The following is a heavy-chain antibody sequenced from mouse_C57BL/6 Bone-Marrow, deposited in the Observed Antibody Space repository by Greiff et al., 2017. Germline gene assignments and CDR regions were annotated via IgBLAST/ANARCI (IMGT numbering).Heavy chain of an antibody. CDR2: IDPENGDT. D-gene: IGHD1-1*01. J-gene: IGHJ4*01. CDR1: GFNIKDDY. Sequence: EVQLQQSGAELVRPGASVKLSCTASGFNIKDDYMHWVKQRPEQGLEWIGWIDPENGDTEYASKFQGKATITADTSSNTAYLQLSSLTSEDAAVYYCTPDYYDTLYAMDYWGRGTSVTVSS. CDR3: TPDYYDTLYAMDY. V-gene: IGHV14-4*01.